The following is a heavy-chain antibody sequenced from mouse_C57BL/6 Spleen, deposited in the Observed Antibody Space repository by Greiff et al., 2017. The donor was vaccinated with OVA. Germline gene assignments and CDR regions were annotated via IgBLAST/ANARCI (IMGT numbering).Heavy chain of an antibody. CDR2: IDPEDGET. J-gene: IGHJ2*01. CDR1: GFNIKDYY. CDR3: TFRRAAQEVFDY. D-gene: IGHD3-2*02. V-gene: IGHV14-2*01. Sequence: VHVKQSGAELVKPGASVKLSCTASGFNIKDYYMHWVKQRTEQGLEWIGRIDPEDGETKYAPKFQGKATITADTSSNTAYLQLSSLTSEDTAVYYCTFRRAAQEVFDYWGQGTTLTVSS.